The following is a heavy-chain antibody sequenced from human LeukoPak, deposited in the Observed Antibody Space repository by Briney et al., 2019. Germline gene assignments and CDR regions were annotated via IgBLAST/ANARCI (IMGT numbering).Heavy chain of an antibody. J-gene: IGHJ4*02. D-gene: IGHD4-17*01. CDR3: ARDYADYVGYFFFDY. V-gene: IGHV3-23*01. CDR2: VSGGGETT. CDR1: GFTFNNSA. Sequence: GGSLRLYCAAYGFTFNNSAMNWVRQATGKGLELGSSVSGGGETTYYADSAKGRFTISRDNSQNTWYLQMNSLRAEDTAVYYCARDYADYVGYFFFDYWGQGTLVTVSS.